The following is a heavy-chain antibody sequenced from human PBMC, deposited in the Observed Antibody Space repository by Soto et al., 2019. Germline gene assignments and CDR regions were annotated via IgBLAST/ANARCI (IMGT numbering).Heavy chain of an antibody. CDR1: GFTFSNYW. D-gene: IGHD2-15*01. V-gene: IGHV3-74*02. CDR3: ARGDCVGGTCYSLAGSFYYYMDV. Sequence: EVQLVESGGGLVQPGGSLRLSCAASGFTFSNYWMYWVRQAPGKGLEWVSRINSDGSVSSYADSVKGRLTISRDNVKNTLYLLMDSLRAEDTAVYYCARGDCVGGTCYSLAGSFYYYMDVWGKGTTVTVFS. CDR2: INSDGSVS. J-gene: IGHJ6*03.